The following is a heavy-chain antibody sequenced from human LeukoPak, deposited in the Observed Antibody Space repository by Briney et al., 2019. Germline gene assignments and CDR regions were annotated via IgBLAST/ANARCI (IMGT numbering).Heavy chain of an antibody. Sequence: GASVNVSCKASGYTFTGYYMHWVRQAPGQGLEWMGWINPNSGGTNYAQKFQGRVTMTRDTSISTAYMELSRLRSDDTAVYYCAREALGGIAAAHRYFDYWGQGTLVTVSS. CDR3: AREALGGIAAAHRYFDY. V-gene: IGHV1-2*02. D-gene: IGHD6-13*01. CDR2: INPNSGGT. CDR1: GYTFTGYY. J-gene: IGHJ4*02.